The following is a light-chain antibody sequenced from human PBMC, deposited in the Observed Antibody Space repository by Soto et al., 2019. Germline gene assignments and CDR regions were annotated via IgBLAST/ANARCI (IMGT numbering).Light chain of an antibody. CDR2: KAS. CDR1: QSLSNW. CDR3: QQYNSYSPST. V-gene: IGKV1-5*03. Sequence: DIQMTQSPSTLSASVGDRVTITCRASQSLSNWLAWYQQKPGKAPKLLIYKASSLVRGVPSRFSGSGSGTEFTLTISSLQPDDFATYYCQQYNSYSPSTFGQGTKLEIK. J-gene: IGKJ2*01.